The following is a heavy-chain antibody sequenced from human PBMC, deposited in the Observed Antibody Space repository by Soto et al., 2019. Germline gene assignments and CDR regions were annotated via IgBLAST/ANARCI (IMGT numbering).Heavy chain of an antibody. CDR2: IYTDGGT. J-gene: IGHJ4*02. V-gene: IGHV3-53*01. CDR1: GFTVSSNS. CDR3: TRDGRGLGRLSLFEY. D-gene: IGHD2-21*02. Sequence: PGGSLRLSCAASGFTVSSNSMSWVRQAPGKGLEWVSLIYTDGGTYYGDSVKGRFTISRDTSKNTLSLQLSSLRIEDTAVYYCTRDGRGLGRLSLFEYWGQGVLVTVPQ.